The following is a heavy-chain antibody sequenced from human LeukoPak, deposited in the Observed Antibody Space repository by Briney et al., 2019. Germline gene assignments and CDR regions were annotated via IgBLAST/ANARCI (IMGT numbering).Heavy chain of an antibody. CDR3: ARGSYYYDSSGYTVSDAFDI. CDR1: GYTFSDYY. V-gene: IGHV1-2*02. J-gene: IGHJ3*02. D-gene: IGHD3-22*01. Sequence: ASVKVSCKASGYTFSDYYMHWVRQAPGQGLEWMGWINPKSGGTNYAQKFQGRVTMTRDTSISTAYMELSRLRSDDTAVYYCARGSYYYDSSGYTVSDAFDIWGQGTMVTVSS. CDR2: INPKSGGT.